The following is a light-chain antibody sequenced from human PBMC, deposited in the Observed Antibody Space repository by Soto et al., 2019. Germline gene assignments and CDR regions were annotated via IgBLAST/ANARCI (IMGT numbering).Light chain of an antibody. CDR3: QQRSDWPLT. V-gene: IGKV3-11*01. J-gene: IGKJ4*01. CDR2: DAS. CDR1: QSVSSY. Sequence: EIVLTQSPATLSLSPGERVTLSCRASQSVSSYFAWYQQKPGLAPRLLIHDASTRAAGIPARFSGSGSGTDFTLTISSLEPDDFAVYYCQQRSDWPLTFGGGTKVEIK.